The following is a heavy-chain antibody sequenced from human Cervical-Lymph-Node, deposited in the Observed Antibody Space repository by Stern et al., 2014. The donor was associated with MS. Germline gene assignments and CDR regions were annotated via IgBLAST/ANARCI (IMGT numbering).Heavy chain of an antibody. CDR3: VRETDWYFDL. Sequence: EVQLLESGGGLVRPGGSLRLSCAASGFTFSSYDMHWVRQTPGKGLEWVSTIGVSDDTYYPDSAKGRFTISRENDKNSLYLQLNSLRVGDTAVYYCVRETDWYFDLWGRGTLVTVSA. V-gene: IGHV3-13*01. CDR1: GFTFSSYD. CDR2: IGVSDDT. J-gene: IGHJ2*01.